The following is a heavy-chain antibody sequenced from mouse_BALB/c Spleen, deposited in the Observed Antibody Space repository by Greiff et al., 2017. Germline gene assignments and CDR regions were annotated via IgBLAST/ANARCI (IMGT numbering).Heavy chain of an antibody. CDR3: AKPGTSYWYFDV. Sequence: QVQLQQSGPGLVAPSQSLSITCTVPGFSLTDYGVSWIRQPPGKGLEWLGVIWGGGSTYYNSALKSRLSISKDNSKSQVFLKMNSLQTDDTAMYYCAKPGTSYWYFDVWGAGTTVTVSS. CDR1: GFSLTDYG. CDR2: IWGGGST. D-gene: IGHD4-1*01. V-gene: IGHV2-6-5*01. J-gene: IGHJ1*01.